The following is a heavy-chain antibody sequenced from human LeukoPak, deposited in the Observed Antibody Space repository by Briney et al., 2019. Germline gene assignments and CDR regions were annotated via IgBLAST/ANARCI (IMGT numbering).Heavy chain of an antibody. J-gene: IGHJ4*02. D-gene: IGHD5-24*01. V-gene: IGHV4-59*01. CDR3: ARGRDGYGIFDY. Sequence: SETLSLTCTVSGGSISNYYWNWIRQPPGKGLEWIGYIYYSGTTNYNPSLKSRVTISVDTSKNQFSLKLSSVTAADTAVYYCARGRDGYGIFDYWGQGTLVTVSS. CDR1: GGSISNYY. CDR2: IYYSGTT.